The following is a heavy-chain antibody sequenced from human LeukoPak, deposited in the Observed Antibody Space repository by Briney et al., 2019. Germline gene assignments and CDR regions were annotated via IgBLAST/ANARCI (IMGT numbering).Heavy chain of an antibody. CDR1: GCTFSSYA. Sequence: GGSLRLSCAASGCTFSSYAMSWVRQAPGKGLEWVSAISGSGGSTYYADSVKGRFTISRDNSKNTLYLQMNSLRAEDTAVYYCAKVMDGWELLGGYDYWGQGTLVTVSS. CDR2: ISGSGGST. V-gene: IGHV3-23*01. CDR3: AKVMDGWELLGGYDY. J-gene: IGHJ4*02. D-gene: IGHD1-26*01.